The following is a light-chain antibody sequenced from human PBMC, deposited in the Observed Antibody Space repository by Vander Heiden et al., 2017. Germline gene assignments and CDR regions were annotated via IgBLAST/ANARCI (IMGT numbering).Light chain of an antibody. CDR2: GAS. J-gene: IGKJ4*01. Sequence: EIVLTQSPGTLSLSPGERASQSVSSSYLAWYQHKPGQAPRLLIYGASSRATGIPDRFSGSGSGTDFTLTISRLEPEDFAVYYCQQYGSSPHTFGGGTKVEIK. V-gene: IGKV3-20*01. CDR3: QQYGSSPHT. CDR1: QSVSSSY.